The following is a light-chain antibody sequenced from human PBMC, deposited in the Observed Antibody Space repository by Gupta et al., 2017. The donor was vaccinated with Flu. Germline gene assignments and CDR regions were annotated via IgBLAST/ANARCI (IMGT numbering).Light chain of an antibody. J-gene: IGKJ3*01. Sequence: GDRVTITCLWSQGISNFVAWYQQKPGKVPKLLIYAASTLQSGVPSRFSGSGSGTDFTITINSLQPEDVATYYCQKYNSAPQAFGPETKVDIK. V-gene: IGKV1-27*01. CDR1: QGISNF. CDR2: AAS. CDR3: QKYNSAPQA.